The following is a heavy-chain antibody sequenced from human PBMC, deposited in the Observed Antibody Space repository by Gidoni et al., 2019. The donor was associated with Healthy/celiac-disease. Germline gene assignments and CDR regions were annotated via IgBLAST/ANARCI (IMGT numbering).Heavy chain of an antibody. CDR3: ARGQSRGYSYGYYYYYGMDV. CDR1: GGSFSGYY. V-gene: IGHV4-34*01. CDR2: INHSGST. J-gene: IGHJ6*02. Sequence: QVQLQQWGAGLLKPSETLSLTCAVYGGSFSGYYCSWIRQPPGKGLEWIGEINHSGSTNYNPSLKSRVTISVDTSKNQFSLKLSSVTAADTAVYYCARGQSRGYSYGYYYYYGMDVWGQGTTVTVSS. D-gene: IGHD5-18*01.